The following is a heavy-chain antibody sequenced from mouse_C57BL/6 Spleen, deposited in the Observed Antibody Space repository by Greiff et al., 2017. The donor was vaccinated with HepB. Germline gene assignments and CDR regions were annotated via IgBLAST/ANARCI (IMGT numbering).Heavy chain of an antibody. CDR1: GFTFSSYA. CDR3: TRDGAMVTGEAY. Sequence: EVQRVESGAGLVKPGGSLKLSCAASGFTFSSYAMSWVRQTPEKRLEWVAYISSGGDYIYYADTVKGRFTISRDNARNTLYLQMSSLKSEDTAMYYCTRDGAMVTGEAYWGQGTLVTVSA. CDR2: ISSGGDYI. D-gene: IGHD2-2*01. V-gene: IGHV5-9-1*02. J-gene: IGHJ3*01.